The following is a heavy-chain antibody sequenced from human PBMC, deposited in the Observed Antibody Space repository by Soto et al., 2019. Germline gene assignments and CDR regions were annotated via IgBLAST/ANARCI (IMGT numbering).Heavy chain of an antibody. J-gene: IGHJ4*02. V-gene: IGHV1-8*01. Sequence: QVQLVQSGAEVKKPGASVKVSCKASGYTFTSYDINWVRQATGQGLEWMGWMNPNSGNTGYAQKFQRRVTMTRNTSRSTANIELSSLRSEGSAVCYCARGYSSGWSKDWGQGTLVTVSS. CDR3: ARGYSSGWSKD. CDR2: MNPNSGNT. D-gene: IGHD6-19*01. CDR1: GYTFTSYD.